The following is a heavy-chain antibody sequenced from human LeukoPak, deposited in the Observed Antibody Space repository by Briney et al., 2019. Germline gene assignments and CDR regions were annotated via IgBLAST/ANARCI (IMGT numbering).Heavy chain of an antibody. V-gene: IGHV4-59*11. CDR2: IYYSGST. CDR1: GGSISSHY. D-gene: IGHD4-17*01. Sequence: SETLSLTCTVSGGSISSHYWSWIRQPPGKGLEWIGYIYYSGSTNYNPPLKSRVTISVDTSKNQFSLKLSSVTAADTAVYYCARDELRYDAFDIWGQGTMVTVSS. J-gene: IGHJ3*02. CDR3: ARDELRYDAFDI.